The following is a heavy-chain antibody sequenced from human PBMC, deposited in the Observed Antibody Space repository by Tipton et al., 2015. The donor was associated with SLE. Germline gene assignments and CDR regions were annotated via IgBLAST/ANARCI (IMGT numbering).Heavy chain of an antibody. Sequence: LRLSCTVSGGSISSSSYYWGWIRQPPGKGLEWIGTMYYSGSTYYNPSLKSRVTISVDTSKNQFSLKLRPVTAADTAVYYCARHEHDFWSGHPFFDYWGQGTLVTVSS. V-gene: IGHV4-39*01. CDR2: MYYSGST. J-gene: IGHJ4*02. CDR1: GGSISSSSYY. CDR3: ARHEHDFWSGHPFFDY. D-gene: IGHD3-3*01.